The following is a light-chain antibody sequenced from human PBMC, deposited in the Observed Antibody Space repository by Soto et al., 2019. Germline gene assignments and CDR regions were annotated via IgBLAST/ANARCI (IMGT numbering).Light chain of an antibody. J-gene: IGKJ4*01. CDR3: QQANSFPLT. CDR1: QAISSW. Sequence: DIQMTQSPSSVSASVGDRVTITCRASQAISSWLAWYQQKPGKATKLMIYAASSLQSGVPSRYRGSGSGTDFTLTISSLQPEDFATYYCQQANSFPLTFGGGTKVEIK. CDR2: AAS. V-gene: IGKV1D-12*01.